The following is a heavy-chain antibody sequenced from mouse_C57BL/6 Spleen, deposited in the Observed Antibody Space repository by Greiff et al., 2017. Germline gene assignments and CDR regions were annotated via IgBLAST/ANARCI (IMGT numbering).Heavy chain of an antibody. CDR2: LFPGDGDT. D-gene: IGHD1-1*01. CDR1: GYAFSSYW. V-gene: IGHV1-80*01. J-gene: IGHJ1*03. CDR3: AREDYYGSSHGYFDV. Sequence: QVQLQQSGAELVKPGASVKISCKASGYAFSSYWMNWVKQRPGKGLEWIGQLFPGDGDTNYNGKFKGKATLTADKSSSTAYMQLSSLTCEESAVYFCAREDYYGSSHGYFDVWGTGTTVTVSS.